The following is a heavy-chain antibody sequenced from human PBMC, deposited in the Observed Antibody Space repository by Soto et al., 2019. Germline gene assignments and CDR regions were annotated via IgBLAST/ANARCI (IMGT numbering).Heavy chain of an antibody. CDR1: GYTFTGYY. V-gene: IGHV1-2*02. D-gene: IGHD3-10*01. CDR3: AREKDYYGSGSYPSRGYFDY. CDR2: INPNSGGT. J-gene: IGHJ4*02. Sequence: QVQLVQSGAEVKKPGASVKVSCKASGYTFTGYYMHWVRQAPGQGLEWMGWINPNSGGTNYAQKFQGRVTMTRDTSISTAYMELSRLRSDDTAVYYCAREKDYYGSGSYPSRGYFDYWGQGTLVTVSS.